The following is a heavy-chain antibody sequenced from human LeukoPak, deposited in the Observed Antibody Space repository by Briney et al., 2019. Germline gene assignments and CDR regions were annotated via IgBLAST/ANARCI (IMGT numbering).Heavy chain of an antibody. J-gene: IGHJ6*04. D-gene: IGHD3-10*01. CDR2: IGTAGDP. CDR3: ARGNYYGSGSYSNYYYYGMDV. Sequence: GGSLRLSCAASGFTFSSYDMRWVRQATGKGLEWVSAIGTAGDPYYPGSVKGRFTISRENAKNSLYLQMNSLRAGDTAVYYCARGNYYGSGSYSNYYYYGMDVWGKGTTVTVSS. CDR1: GFTFSSYD. V-gene: IGHV3-13*05.